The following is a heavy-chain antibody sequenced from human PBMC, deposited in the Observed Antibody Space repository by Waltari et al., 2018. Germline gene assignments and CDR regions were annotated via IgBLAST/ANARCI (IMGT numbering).Heavy chain of an antibody. V-gene: IGHV2-70*04. J-gene: IGHJ3*01. CDR3: ARMGIWLFVPAAQNHHDAFDV. CDR2: IDWDDDK. D-gene: IGHD3-9*01. CDR1: GFSLTTRGLR. Sequence: QVTLKESGPALVTPTQTLTLTCSFSGFSLTTRGLRLSWIRPAPGKALEWLARIDWDDDKFYNTSLKTRLTVSKDTSKNQVVLTMTNMDPTDTGTYYCARMGIWLFVPAAQNHHDAFDVWGPGAMVTVSS.